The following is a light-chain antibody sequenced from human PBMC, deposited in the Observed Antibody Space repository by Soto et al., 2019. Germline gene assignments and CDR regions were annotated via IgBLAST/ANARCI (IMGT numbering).Light chain of an antibody. J-gene: IGKJ3*01. Sequence: DIQMTQSPTSVSASVGDTVTITWRAIRNVVIYLNWYQQKPDKAPRLLIYAASNLQSGVPSRFGGSGSGTDFSLTISSLQPEDFAVYYCQQTYNDLRTFGPGTMVDVK. CDR2: AAS. V-gene: IGKV1-39*01. CDR3: QQTYNDLRT. CDR1: RNVVIY.